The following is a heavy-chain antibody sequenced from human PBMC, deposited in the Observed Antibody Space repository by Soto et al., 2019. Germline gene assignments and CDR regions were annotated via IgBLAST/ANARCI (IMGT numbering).Heavy chain of an antibody. CDR1: GQYIKSNFW. CDR3: ARHFSVDYFDY. Sequence: SETLSLTCLVSGQYIKSNFWWAWVRQSPGKGLEWIGEIYHSGSTIYTPSLKNRVTLSLDGSKNQFSLKMDSVTAADTAVYYCARHFSVDYFDYWGQGALVTVSS. CDR2: IYHSGST. J-gene: IGHJ4*02. V-gene: IGHV4-4*02.